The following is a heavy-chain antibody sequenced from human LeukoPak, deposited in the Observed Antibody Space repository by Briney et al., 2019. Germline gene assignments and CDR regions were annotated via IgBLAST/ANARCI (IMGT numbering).Heavy chain of an antibody. D-gene: IGHD6-19*01. CDR1: GYTFTAYY. CDR2: INPNSGAT. V-gene: IGHV1-2*02. Sequence: ASVKVSCKTSGYTFTAYYMHWVRQAPGQGLEWMGWINPNSGATNYAQKFQGRVTMTRDTSISTAYLDLSSLRSEDTAVYYCARVGYSSGWGAFDIWGQGTMVTVSS. CDR3: ARVGYSSGWGAFDI. J-gene: IGHJ3*02.